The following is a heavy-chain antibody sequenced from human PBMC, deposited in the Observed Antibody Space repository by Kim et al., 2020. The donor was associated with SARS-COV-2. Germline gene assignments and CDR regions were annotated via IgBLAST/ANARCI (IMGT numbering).Heavy chain of an antibody. V-gene: IGHV3-21*01. CDR2: ISSSSSYI. CDR1: GFTFSSYS. D-gene: IGHD6-13*01. CDR3: AREVGSSSKNGAFDI. J-gene: IGHJ3*02. Sequence: GGSLRLSCAASGFTFSSYSMNWVRQAPGKGLEWVSSISSSSSYIYYADSVKGRFTISRDNAKNSLYLQMNSLRAEDTAVYYCAREVGSSSKNGAFDIWGQGTMVTVSS.